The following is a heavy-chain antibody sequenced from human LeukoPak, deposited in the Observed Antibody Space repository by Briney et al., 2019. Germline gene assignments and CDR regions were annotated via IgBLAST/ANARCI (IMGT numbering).Heavy chain of an antibody. J-gene: IGHJ5*02. D-gene: IGHD3-9*01. Sequence: SETLSLTCTVSGGSISSYYWSWIRQPPGKGLEGIGYIYTSGSTNYNPSLKRRVTISVDTSKNQFSLKLSSVTAADTAVYYCARMHYDILTGYYRGIWFDPWGQGTLVTVSS. CDR1: GGSISSYY. CDR3: ARMHYDILTGYYRGIWFDP. CDR2: IYTSGST. V-gene: IGHV4-4*09.